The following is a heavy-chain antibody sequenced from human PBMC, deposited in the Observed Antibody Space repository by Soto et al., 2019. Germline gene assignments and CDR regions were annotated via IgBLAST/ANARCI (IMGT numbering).Heavy chain of an antibody. CDR1: GCAFSSYA. CDR2: ISGSGGST. Sequence: PGGSLRLSCAASGCAFSSYAITWVRQAPGKGLEWVSAISGSGGSTYYADSVKGRFTISRDNSKNTLYLQMNSLRAEDTAVYYCARDGYCSGGSCYSVPVFDFWGQGTLVTVSS. CDR3: ARDGYCSGGSCYSVPVFDF. J-gene: IGHJ4*02. V-gene: IGHV3-23*01. D-gene: IGHD2-15*01.